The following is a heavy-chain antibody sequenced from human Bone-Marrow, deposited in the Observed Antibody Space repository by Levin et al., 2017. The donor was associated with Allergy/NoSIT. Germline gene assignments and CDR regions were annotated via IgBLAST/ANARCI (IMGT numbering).Heavy chain of an antibody. CDR3: AGVKPSEACVYFDY. D-gene: IGHD6-13*01. CDR2: IYHSGSP. CDR1: GDSIKSSF. J-gene: IGHJ4*02. Sequence: ASETLSLTCTVSGDSIKSSFWSWIRQAPGKGLQYMGYIYHSGSPTYTPSLKSRVTMSVDTSKNHLTLTLPSVTAADPASYYCAGVKPSEACVYFDYWGQGIRVIVSS. V-gene: IGHV4-59*01.